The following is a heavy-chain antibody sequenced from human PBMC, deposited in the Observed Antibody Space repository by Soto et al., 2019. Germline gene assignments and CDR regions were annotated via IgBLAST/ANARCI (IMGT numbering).Heavy chain of an antibody. CDR1: GFTFSSYA. CDR2: ISYDGSNK. CDR3: ARGGGYSFGLAPYYFDF. V-gene: IGHV3-30-3*01. Sequence: PGGSLRLSCAASGFTFSSYAMHWVRQAPGKGLEWVAVISYDGSNKYYADSVKGRFTISRDNSKNTLYLQMNSLRAEDTAVYSCARGGGYSFGLAPYYFDFWGQGTLVTVSS. D-gene: IGHD5-18*01. J-gene: IGHJ4*02.